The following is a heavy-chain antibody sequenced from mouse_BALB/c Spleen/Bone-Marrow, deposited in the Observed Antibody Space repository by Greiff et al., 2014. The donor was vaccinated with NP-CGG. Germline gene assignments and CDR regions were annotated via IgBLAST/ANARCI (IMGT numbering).Heavy chain of an antibody. CDR2: IYPGDGST. J-gene: IGHJ3*01. CDR1: GYTFTSYY. D-gene: IGHD2-2*01. Sequence: VQLQESGPELVKPGASVKMSCKASGYTFTSYYMHWVKQRPGQGLEWVGWIYPGDGSTKYNEKFKGKTTLTADKSSSTAYMLLSSLTSEDSAIYFCAICYGYDEFAYWGQGTLVTVSA. V-gene: IGHV1S56*01. CDR3: AICYGYDEFAY.